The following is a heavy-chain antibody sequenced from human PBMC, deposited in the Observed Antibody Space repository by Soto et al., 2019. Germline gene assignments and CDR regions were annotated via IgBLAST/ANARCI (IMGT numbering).Heavy chain of an antibody. Sequence: SETLSLTCTVSGGSISSYYWSWIRQPPGKGLERIGYIYYSGSTNYNPSHKSRVTISVDTSKNQISLKLSSVTVADPAVFYCARADIVLVPAASSYHYYGMDVWGQGTRVTVS. CDR3: ARADIVLVPAASSYHYYGMDV. D-gene: IGHD2-2*01. CDR2: IYYSGST. V-gene: IGHV4-59*01. J-gene: IGHJ6*02. CDR1: GGSISSYY.